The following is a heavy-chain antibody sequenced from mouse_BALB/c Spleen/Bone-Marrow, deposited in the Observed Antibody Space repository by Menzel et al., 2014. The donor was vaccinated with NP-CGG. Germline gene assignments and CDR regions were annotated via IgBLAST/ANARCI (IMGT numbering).Heavy chain of an antibody. V-gene: IGHV1S81*02. CDR3: TRSRRAMDY. D-gene: IGHD2-12*01. J-gene: IGHJ4*01. CDR2: INPSNGGT. Sequence: GAELVKPGASVKLSCKASGYTFTSYYIYWVKQRPGQGLEWIGEINPSNGGTNFNEKFKSKATLTVDKSSSTAYMQLSSLTSEDSAVYYCTRSRRAMDYWGQGTSVTVSS. CDR1: GYTFTSYY.